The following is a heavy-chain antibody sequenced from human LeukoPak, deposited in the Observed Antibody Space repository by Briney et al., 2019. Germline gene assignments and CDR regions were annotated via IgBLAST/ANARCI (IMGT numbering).Heavy chain of an antibody. CDR1: GGTFSSYA. CDR3: ARGRGIVVVPAVPARYYYFDY. D-gene: IGHD2-2*01. V-gene: IGHV1-69*13. Sequence: ASVKVSCKASGGTFSSYAISWVRQAPGQGLEWMGGIIPIFGTANYAQKFQGRVTITADESTSTAYMELSSLRSEDTAVYYCARGRGIVVVPAVPARYYYFDYWGQGTLVTVSS. CDR2: IIPIFGTA. J-gene: IGHJ4*02.